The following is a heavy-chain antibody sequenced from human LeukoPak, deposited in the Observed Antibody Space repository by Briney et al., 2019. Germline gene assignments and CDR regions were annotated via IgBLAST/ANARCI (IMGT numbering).Heavy chain of an antibody. CDR3: ARRAYSSFDW. J-gene: IGHJ4*02. V-gene: IGHV4-39*01. CDR1: GASFISVSPDDYY. D-gene: IGHD3-22*01. Sequence: SETLSLTCTVSGASFISVSPDDYYWGWVRQSPGWGLEWIGSIFQSGGTYCNPSLKSRVTISADTSKGQFSLKLSSATAADTAVYYCARRAYSSFDWWGQGNLVTVAS. CDR2: IFQSGGT.